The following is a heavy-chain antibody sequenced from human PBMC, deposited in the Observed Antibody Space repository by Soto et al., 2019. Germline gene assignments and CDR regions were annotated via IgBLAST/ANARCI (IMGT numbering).Heavy chain of an antibody. J-gene: IGHJ5*01. D-gene: IGHD6-19*01. CDR2: IYTSGTT. Sequence: QVLLQESGPGLVKPSETLSLTCTVSGGSIGNYYWTWLRQPAGKGLEWIGRIYTSGTTNYNPSLQSRVTMLIDPSRNQFSLRLSSVTAADTALYYCARQRTYSSAWFDYWGQGTLVTVSS. CDR1: GGSIGNYY. CDR3: ARQRTYSSAWFDY. V-gene: IGHV4-4*07.